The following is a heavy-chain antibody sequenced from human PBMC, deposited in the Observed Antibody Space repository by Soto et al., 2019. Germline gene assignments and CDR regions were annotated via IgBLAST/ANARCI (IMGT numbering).Heavy chain of an antibody. V-gene: IGHV3-66*01. CDR1: GFTVSSNY. D-gene: IGHD2-15*01. Sequence: GGTRRLSCAASGFTVSSNYMSWVRQAPGKGLEWVSVIYSGGSTYYADSVKGRFTISRDNSKNTLYLQMNSLRAEDTAVYYCARDGSRGYCSGGSRYLSPFDIWGQGTMVTVSS. CDR3: ARDGSRGYCSGGSRYLSPFDI. CDR2: IYSGGST. J-gene: IGHJ3*02.